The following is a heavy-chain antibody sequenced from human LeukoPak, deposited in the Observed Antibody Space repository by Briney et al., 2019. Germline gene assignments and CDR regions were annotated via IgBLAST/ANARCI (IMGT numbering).Heavy chain of an antibody. CDR3: ARDDIWGSYSNSPGAFDI. Sequence: SETLSLTCSVSGGSISSYYWSWIRQPPGKGLEWIGYIYYSGSTNYNPSLKSRVTISVDTSKNQFSLKLSSVTAADTAVYYCARDDIWGSYSNSPGAFDIWSQGTMVTVSS. V-gene: IGHV4-59*01. D-gene: IGHD4-11*01. CDR2: IYYSGST. CDR1: GGSISSYY. J-gene: IGHJ3*02.